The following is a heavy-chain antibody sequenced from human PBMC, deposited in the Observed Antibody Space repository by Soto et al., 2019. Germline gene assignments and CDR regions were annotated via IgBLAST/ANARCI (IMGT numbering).Heavy chain of an antibody. CDR3: AKQVIHHTNGFDS. CDR1: GFTFSNYG. Sequence: QVQLVESGGGVVQPGRSLRLSCAASGFTFSNYGIHWVRQAPGKGLEWVAVISYDGSNKYFADSVKGRFTISRDNSQNTMWLQMNSMRAEDTAVYHCAKQVIHHTNGFDSWGQGTMVTVSS. CDR2: ISYDGSNK. J-gene: IGHJ3*02. D-gene: IGHD4-4*01. V-gene: IGHV3-30*18.